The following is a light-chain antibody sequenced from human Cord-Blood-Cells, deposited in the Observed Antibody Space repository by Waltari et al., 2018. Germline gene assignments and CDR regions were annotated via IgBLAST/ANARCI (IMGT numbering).Light chain of an antibody. CDR1: SSDVGGYNY. V-gene: IGLV2-14*01. CDR3: SSYTSSSTLV. CDR2: EVS. Sequence: QSALTQPASVSGSPGQSITISCTGTSSDVGGYNYVSWYQQHPGKAPKLMIYEVSNRPYGVCNRFSGSKSGNTASLTISGLQAEDEADYYCSSYTSSSTLVFGTGTKVTVL. J-gene: IGLJ1*01.